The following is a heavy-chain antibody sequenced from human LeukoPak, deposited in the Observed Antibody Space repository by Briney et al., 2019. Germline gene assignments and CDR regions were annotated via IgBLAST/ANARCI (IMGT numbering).Heavy chain of an antibody. CDR1: GFTFDDYG. Sequence: GGSLRLSCAASGFTFDDYGMSWVRQAPGKGLEWVSGISGSGGSTYYADSVKGRFTISRDNSKNTLYLQMNSLRADDTAVYYCARSKRRGDLLDYWGQGILVTVSS. CDR2: ISGSGGST. CDR3: ARSKRRGDLLDY. V-gene: IGHV3-23*01. J-gene: IGHJ4*02. D-gene: IGHD2-21*02.